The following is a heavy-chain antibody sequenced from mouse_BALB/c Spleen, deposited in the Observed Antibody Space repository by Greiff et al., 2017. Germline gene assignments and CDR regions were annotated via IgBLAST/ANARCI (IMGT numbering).Heavy chain of an antibody. D-gene: IGHD2-3*01. CDR3: ARSGGYFLYAMDY. CDR1: GFNIKDYY. J-gene: IGHJ4*01. Sequence: EVMLVESGAELVRPGALVKLSCKASGFNIKDYYMHWVKQRPEQGLEWIGWIDPENGNPIYDPKFQGKASITADTSSNTAYLQLSSLTSEDTAVYYCARSGGYFLYAMDYWGQGTSVTVSS. V-gene: IGHV14-1*02. CDR2: IDPENGNP.